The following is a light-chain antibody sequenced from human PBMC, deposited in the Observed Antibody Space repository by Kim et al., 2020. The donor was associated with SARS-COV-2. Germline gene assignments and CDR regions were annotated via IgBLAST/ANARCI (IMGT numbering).Light chain of an antibody. V-gene: IGLV3-19*01. J-gene: IGLJ2*01. Sequence: SSELTQDPAVSVALGQTVRITCQGDSLRSYYATWYQQRPRQAPVLVIYGRNNRPSGIPDRFSGSSSGNTASLTISGAQAEDEADFYCQSRDSGGNVLFGGGTKLTDL. CDR2: GRN. CDR1: SLRSYY. CDR3: QSRDSGGNVL.